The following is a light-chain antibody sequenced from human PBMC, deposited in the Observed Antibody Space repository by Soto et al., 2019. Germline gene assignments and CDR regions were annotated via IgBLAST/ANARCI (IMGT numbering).Light chain of an antibody. V-gene: IGLV2-14*01. J-gene: IGLJ2*01. Sequence: QSALTQPASVSGSPGQSITISCTGTRSDVGAYNYVSWYQQHPGKAPKLLIYEVSNRPSGVSNRFSGSKSGNTASLTISGLQAEDEGEYYCRSYTTRTTLGVFGGGTKLTVL. CDR2: EVS. CDR3: RSYTTRTTLGV. CDR1: RSDVGAYNY.